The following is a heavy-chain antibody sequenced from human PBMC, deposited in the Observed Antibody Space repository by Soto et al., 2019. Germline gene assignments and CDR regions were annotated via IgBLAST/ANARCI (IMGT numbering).Heavy chain of an antibody. J-gene: IGHJ4*02. CDR2: INGGTGYT. Sequence: QVPLVQSGAEVKKPGASVKISCKASGYTFTNFAIHWVRQVPGERLEWLGWINGGTGYTKYSQRLQGRITITRDTSATTSYMELRSLTPEDTALYYCARNVLDSWGQGTLVTVSS. CDR3: ARNVLDS. CDR1: GYTFTNFA. V-gene: IGHV1-3*01.